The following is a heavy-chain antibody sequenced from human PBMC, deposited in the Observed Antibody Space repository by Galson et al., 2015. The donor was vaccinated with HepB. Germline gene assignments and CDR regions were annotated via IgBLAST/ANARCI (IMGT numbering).Heavy chain of an antibody. D-gene: IGHD2-15*01. CDR3: VTGGSQYCTGVSCYPGDY. CDR1: GFTFNTYS. Sequence: SLRLSCAASGFTFNTYSMHWVRQAPGKGLEWVAAITSAGDKQYYADSVKGRFTISRDNSQNMMYLQMNSLRAEDAAVYYCVTGGSQYCTGVSCYPGDYWGQGTLVTVSS. CDR2: ITSAGDKQ. V-gene: IGHV3-30-3*01. J-gene: IGHJ4*02.